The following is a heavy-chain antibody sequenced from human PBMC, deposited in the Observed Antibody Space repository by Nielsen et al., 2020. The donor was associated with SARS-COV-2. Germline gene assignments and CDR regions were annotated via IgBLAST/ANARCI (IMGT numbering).Heavy chain of an antibody. D-gene: IGHD3-22*01. Sequence: GESLKISCTASGFIFSSYAMSWVRQAPGKGLEWVSAISGSGGRTYYADSVKGRFTISRDKSKNTLYVLMNSLRAEDTAVYFCARDHTAYYVDSTNWYFDLWGRGTLVTVSS. CDR3: ARDHTAYYVDSTNWYFDL. CDR1: GFIFSSYA. V-gene: IGHV3-23*01. J-gene: IGHJ2*01. CDR2: ISGSGGRT.